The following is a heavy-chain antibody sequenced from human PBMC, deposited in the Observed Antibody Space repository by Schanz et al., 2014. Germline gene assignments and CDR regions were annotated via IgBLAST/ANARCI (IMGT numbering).Heavy chain of an antibody. V-gene: IGHV3-21*01. CDR3: VRDTDYHFDY. CDR2: ITSSSYNL. D-gene: IGHD4-17*01. Sequence: EVQLVESGGGLVKPGGSLRLSCAVSGFTFNIYSMNWVRQAPGKGLEWVSSITSSSYNLYYADSVKGRFTISRDNAKNSLYLQMNSLRAEDTAVYYCVRDTDYHFDYWGQGTLVTVSS. CDR1: GFTFNIYS. J-gene: IGHJ4*02.